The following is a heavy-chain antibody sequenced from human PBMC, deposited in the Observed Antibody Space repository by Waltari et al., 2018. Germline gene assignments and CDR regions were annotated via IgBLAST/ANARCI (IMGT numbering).Heavy chain of an antibody. CDR1: GFTFKDYY. Sequence: QVQLVESGGGLVKPGGSLRLSCAASGFTFKDYYLNWIRQAPGRGLEWVAYISRSGSTMYYGDPVKGRFTVSRDDARKSVFLQMNRLRVDDTAIYYCARGVGLATMGAFDFWGQGTLVTVSS. CDR3: ARGVGLATMGAFDF. D-gene: IGHD5-12*01. J-gene: IGHJ4*02. CDR2: ISRSGSTM. V-gene: IGHV3-11*01.